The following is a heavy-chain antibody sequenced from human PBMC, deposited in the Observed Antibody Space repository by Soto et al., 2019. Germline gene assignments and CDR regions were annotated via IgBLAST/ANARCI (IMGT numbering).Heavy chain of an antibody. Sequence: SETLSLTCTVSGGSISSGDYYWSWIRQPPGKGLEWIGYIYYSGSTYYNPSLKSRVTISVDTSKNQFSLKLSSVTAADTAVYYCARGRMVVPAANWFDPWGQGTLVTVSS. V-gene: IGHV4-30-4*01. CDR1: GGSISSGDYY. CDR2: IYYSGST. CDR3: ARGRMVVPAANWFDP. D-gene: IGHD2-2*01. J-gene: IGHJ5*02.